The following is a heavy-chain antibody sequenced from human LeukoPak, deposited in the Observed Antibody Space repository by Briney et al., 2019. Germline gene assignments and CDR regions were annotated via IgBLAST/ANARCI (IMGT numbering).Heavy chain of an antibody. CDR1: GFTFSSYA. CDR2: ISSDGEST. J-gene: IGHJ4*02. Sequence: GGSLRLACAVSGFTFSSYAMHWVHQAPGKGLEYVSGISSDGESTYYANSVKGRFTISRDNSKNTLSLQMGSLRAEDMGMYYCARQYSGSYYDAFDYWGRGTLVTVSS. CDR3: ARQYSGSYYDAFDY. V-gene: IGHV3-64*01. D-gene: IGHD1-26*01.